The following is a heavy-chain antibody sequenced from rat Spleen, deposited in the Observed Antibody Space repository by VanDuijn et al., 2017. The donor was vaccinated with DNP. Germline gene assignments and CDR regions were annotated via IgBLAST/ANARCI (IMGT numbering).Heavy chain of an antibody. J-gene: IGHJ2*01. Sequence: QVQLKESGPGLVQPSQTLSLTCTVSGFSLTSYGVSWIRQSPGKGLEWIAAISSLGSTSYNLALKSRLSISRDTSKSQVFLKMSSLQTEDTAIYFCTRKMDWGQGVMVTVSA. CDR3: TRKMD. D-gene: IGHD1-12*02. V-gene: IGHV2S8*01. CDR2: ISSLGST. CDR1: GFSLTSYG.